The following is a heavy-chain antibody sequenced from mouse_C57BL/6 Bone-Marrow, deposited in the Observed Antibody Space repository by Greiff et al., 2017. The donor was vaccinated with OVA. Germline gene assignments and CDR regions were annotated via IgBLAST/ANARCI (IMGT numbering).Heavy chain of an antibody. D-gene: IGHD4-1*01. CDR2: ISSGSSTI. CDR1: GFTFSDYG. CDR3: ARPNCDWYFDV. J-gene: IGHJ1*03. Sequence: EVKLQESGGGLVKPGGSLKLSCAASGFTFSDYGMHWVRQAPEKGLEWVAYISSGSSTIYYADTVKGRFTISRDNAKNTLFLQMTSLRSEDTAMYYCARPNCDWYFDVWGTGTTVTVSS. V-gene: IGHV5-17*01.